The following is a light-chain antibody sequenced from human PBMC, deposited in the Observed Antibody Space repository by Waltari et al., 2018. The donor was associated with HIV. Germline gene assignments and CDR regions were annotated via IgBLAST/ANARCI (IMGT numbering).Light chain of an antibody. CDR1: QHVDDK. J-gene: IGKJ4*01. CDR3: QQYHHWPPLT. V-gene: IGKV3D-15*01. Sequence: DILLTQSPATISVSPGGRVTVSCSASQHVDDKLAWYQQTPGQSPRLLIYHSSVMAAGVPTRFGGAGSATNCTLTITGLQSEDFTLYFCQQYHHWPPLTFGGGSRVELK. CDR2: HSS.